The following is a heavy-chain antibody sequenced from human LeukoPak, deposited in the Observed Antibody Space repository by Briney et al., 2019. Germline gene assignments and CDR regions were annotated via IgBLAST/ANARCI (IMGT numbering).Heavy chain of an antibody. Sequence: PSETLSLTCTVSGGSISSGDYYWSWIRQPPGKGLEWIGYIYYRGTTYYNPSLKGRVTISVDTSKNQFSLKLSSATAADTAVYYCAREYRYDFWSGYPGRFDPWGQGTLVTVSS. V-gene: IGHV4-30-4*08. CDR2: IYYRGTT. CDR3: AREYRYDFWSGYPGRFDP. CDR1: GGSISSGDYY. D-gene: IGHD3-3*01. J-gene: IGHJ5*02.